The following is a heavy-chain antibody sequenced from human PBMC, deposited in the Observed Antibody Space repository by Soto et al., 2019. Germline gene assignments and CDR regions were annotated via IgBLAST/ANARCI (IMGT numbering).Heavy chain of an antibody. V-gene: IGHV3-73*01. CDR2: IRSKANSYAT. Sequence: GGSLSLSCAASGFTFSGSAMHWVRQASGKGLEWVGRIRSKANSYATAYAASVKGKFTISRNDSKNTAYLQMNSLKTEDTAVYYCTRQLVRYYYYGMDVWGQGTTVTVSS. D-gene: IGHD6-6*01. J-gene: IGHJ6*02. CDR1: GFTFSGSA. CDR3: TRQLVRYYYYGMDV.